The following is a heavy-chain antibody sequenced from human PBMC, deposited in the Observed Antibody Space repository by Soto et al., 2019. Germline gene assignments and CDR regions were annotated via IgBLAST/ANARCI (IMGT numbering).Heavy chain of an antibody. CDR1: GFTVSSNY. V-gene: IGHV3-66*01. CDR2: IYSGGRT. J-gene: IGHJ4*02. Sequence: EVQLVESGGGLVQPGGSLRLSCAASGFTVSSNYMTWVRQAPGKGLEWVSFIYSGGRTYYADSVTGRFTISRDNSKNTLYLQMNSLRAEDAAVYYCAKDSSGYGIDYWGQGTKVIVSS. D-gene: IGHD5-12*01. CDR3: AKDSSGYGIDY.